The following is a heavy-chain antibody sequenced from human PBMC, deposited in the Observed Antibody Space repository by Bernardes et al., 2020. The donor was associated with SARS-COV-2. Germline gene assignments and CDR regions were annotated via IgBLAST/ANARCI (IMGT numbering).Heavy chain of an antibody. J-gene: IGHJ4*02. CDR3: ARDNHHGYDDF. V-gene: IGHV3-33*01. CDR1: GFTFSNYG. D-gene: IGHD5-18*01. Sequence: GGSLRLSCAASGFTFSNYGLNWVRQAPGKGLEWVANIWYDGSNKYYADSVKGRFTVSRDQSKGTLYLQMSSLRADDTAFYYCARDNHHGYDDFWGQGTLVTVSS. CDR2: IWYDGSNK.